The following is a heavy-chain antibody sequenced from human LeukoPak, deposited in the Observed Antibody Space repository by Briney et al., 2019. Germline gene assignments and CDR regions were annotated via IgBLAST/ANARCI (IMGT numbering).Heavy chain of an antibody. J-gene: IGHJ4*02. D-gene: IGHD7-27*01. CDR3: ARSVYGDYYFDY. V-gene: IGHV3-21*04. CDR1: GFTFSSYS. Sequence: GGSLRLSCAASGFTFSSYSMNWIRQAPGKGLEWVSSISSSTSYIYYADSVKGRFTISKDNAKNSLYLQMNSLRTEDTGVYYCARSVYGDYYFDYWGQGILVTVAS. CDR2: ISSSTSYI.